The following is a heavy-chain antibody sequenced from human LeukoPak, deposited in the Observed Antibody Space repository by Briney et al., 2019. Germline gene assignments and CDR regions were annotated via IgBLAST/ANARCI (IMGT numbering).Heavy chain of an antibody. CDR3: ARGPSYSSSWYQGFDWFDP. D-gene: IGHD6-13*01. Sequence: SETLSLTCTVSGGSISSYYWSWIRQPPGKGLEWIGYIYYSGSTNYNPSLKSRVTISVDTSKNQFSLKLSSVTAADTAVYYCARGPSYSSSWYQGFDWFDPWGQGTLVTSPQ. V-gene: IGHV4-59*01. CDR1: GGSISSYY. CDR2: IYYSGST. J-gene: IGHJ5*02.